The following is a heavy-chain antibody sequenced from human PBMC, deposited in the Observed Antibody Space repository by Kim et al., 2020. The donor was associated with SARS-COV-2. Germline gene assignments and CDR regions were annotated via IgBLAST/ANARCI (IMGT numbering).Heavy chain of an antibody. CDR2: INSDGTRI. J-gene: IGHJ4*02. V-gene: IGHV3-74*01. Sequence: GGSLRLSCAASGFSFSSYWMHWVRQAPGEGLVWVSRINSDGTRIQYADSVKGRLTISRDNAKNTLFLQMNSLRAEDTAVYYCARGVTVAGTTTLGFWGRG. CDR3: ARGVTVAGTTTLGF. CDR1: GFSFSSYW. D-gene: IGHD6-19*01.